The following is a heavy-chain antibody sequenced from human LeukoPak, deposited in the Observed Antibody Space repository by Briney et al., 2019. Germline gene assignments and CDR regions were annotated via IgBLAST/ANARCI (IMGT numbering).Heavy chain of an antibody. Sequence: ASVKVSCRASGYIYTTYGISWVRQAPAQGREWMGWNSVFNGNRNTNYGQRFQGRVTMTRDTSISTAYMELSRLRSDDTAVYFCARDQNDLLLGLDYWGQGTLVSVSS. J-gene: IGHJ4*02. D-gene: IGHD2-21*01. V-gene: IGHV1-18*01. CDR3: ARDQNDLLLGLDY. CDR2: NSVFNGNRNT. CDR1: GYIYTTYG.